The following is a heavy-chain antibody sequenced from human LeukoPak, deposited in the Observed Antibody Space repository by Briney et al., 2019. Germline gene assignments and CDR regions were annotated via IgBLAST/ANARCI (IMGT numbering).Heavy chain of an antibody. D-gene: IGHD5-18*01. CDR2: MNPNSGNT. J-gene: IGHJ5*02. V-gene: IGHV1-8*01. CDR1: GYTFTSYD. CDR3: ARGQQPYSYGLSNWFDP. Sequence: ASVKVSCKASGYTFTSYDINWVRQATGQGLEWMGWMNPNSGNTGYAQKFQGRVTMTRNTSISTAYMELSSLRSEDTAVYYCARGQQPYSYGLSNWFDPWGQGTLVTVSS.